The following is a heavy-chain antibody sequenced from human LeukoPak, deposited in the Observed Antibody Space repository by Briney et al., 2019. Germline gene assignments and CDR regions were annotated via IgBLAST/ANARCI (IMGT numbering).Heavy chain of an antibody. D-gene: IGHD2-8*01. J-gene: IGHJ5*02. V-gene: IGHV1-18*01. CDR1: GYTFTSYG. CDR3: VRGDVLMVYACWFDP. Sequence: ASVKVSCKASGYTFTSYGISWVRQAPGQGLEWMGWISAYNGNTNYAQKLQGRVTMTTDTSTSTAYMEPRSLRSDDTAVYYCVRGDVLMVYACWFDPWGQGTLVTVSS. CDR2: ISAYNGNT.